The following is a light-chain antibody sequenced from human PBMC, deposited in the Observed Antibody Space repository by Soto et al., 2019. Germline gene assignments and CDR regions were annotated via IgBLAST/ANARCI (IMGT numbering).Light chain of an antibody. CDR1: ETVATN. Sequence: EVVMTQSPATLSVSPGERATLSCGASETVATNLAWYQQKPGQAPRLLISGASTRAAGISDRFRGSGSGTEFTLTISSLRSEDFAVYYCQQYDAWPLTFGGGTKVDI. J-gene: IGKJ4*01. V-gene: IGKV3-15*01. CDR2: GAS. CDR3: QQYDAWPLT.